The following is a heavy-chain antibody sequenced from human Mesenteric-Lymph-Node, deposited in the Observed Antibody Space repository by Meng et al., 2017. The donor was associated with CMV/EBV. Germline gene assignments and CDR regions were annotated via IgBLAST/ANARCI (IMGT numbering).Heavy chain of an antibody. CDR3: ARKQWEPDY. Sequence: ASVKVSCKASGGTFSSYGISWVRQAPGQGLEWIGWVSSYTNNTKYGQKFQGRVTMTADTSTTTAHMELRSLRSDDTAVYYCARKQWEPDYWGQGTLVTVSS. J-gene: IGHJ4*02. D-gene: IGHD1-26*01. CDR1: GGTFSSYG. CDR2: VSSYTNNT. V-gene: IGHV1-18*01.